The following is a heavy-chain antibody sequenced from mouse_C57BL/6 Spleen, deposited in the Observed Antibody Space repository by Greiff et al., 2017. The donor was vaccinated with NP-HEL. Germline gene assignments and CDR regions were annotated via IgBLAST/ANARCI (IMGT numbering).Heavy chain of an antibody. CDR3: TRRVVANWYFDV. CDR1: GYTFTDYE. D-gene: IGHD1-1*01. CDR2: IDPETGGT. J-gene: IGHJ1*03. V-gene: IGHV1-15*01. Sequence: VQLQQSGAELVRPGASVTLSCKASGYTFTDYEMHWVKQTPVHGLEWIGAIDPETGGTAYNQTFKGKAILTADKSSSTAYMELRSLTSEDSAVYYCTRRVVANWYFDVWGTGTTVTVSS.